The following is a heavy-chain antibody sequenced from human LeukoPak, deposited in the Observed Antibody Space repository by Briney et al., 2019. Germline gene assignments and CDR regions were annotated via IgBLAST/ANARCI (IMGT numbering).Heavy chain of an antibody. V-gene: IGHV1-69*04. CDR3: ARDQGLTAPPPYGLDV. CDR1: GGTFSSSA. D-gene: IGHD5-18*01. J-gene: IGHJ6*02. CDR2: IIPVLNIT. Sequence: GASVKVSCKTSGGTFSSSAITWVRQAPGQGLEWMGRIIPVLNITRYTQKFQGRVTITADTSTGTVYMELSSLRSEETAVYYCARDQGLTAPPPYGLDVWGQGTTVIVSS.